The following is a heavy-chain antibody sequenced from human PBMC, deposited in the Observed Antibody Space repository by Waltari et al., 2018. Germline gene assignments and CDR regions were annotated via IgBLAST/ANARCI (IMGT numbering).Heavy chain of an antibody. J-gene: IGHJ3*01. CDR1: GDSITSYY. CDR3: ARDPGSASWYGAFDV. Sequence: QVQLQESGPGLVKPSETLSLTCIVSGDSITSYYWNWIRQPPGKGLEWIGYLYNSRSTNYNPSLKSRVTISVDTSKNQFSLKLTSVTAADTAVYYCARDPGSASWYGAFDVWGQGTMVSVSS. V-gene: IGHV4-59*01. D-gene: IGHD6-13*01. CDR2: LYNSRST.